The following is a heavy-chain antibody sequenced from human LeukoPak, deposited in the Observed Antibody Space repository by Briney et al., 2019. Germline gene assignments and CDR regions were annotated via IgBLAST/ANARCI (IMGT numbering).Heavy chain of an antibody. CDR2: INPNSGGT. CDR1: GYTFTGYY. D-gene: IGHD5-12*01. V-gene: IGHV1-2*02. J-gene: IGHJ4*02. CDR3: ARDGYSGYDMGFFDY. Sequence: GASVKVSCKASGYTFTGYYMHWVRQAPGQGLEWMGWINPNSGGTNYAQKFQGRVTMTRDTSISTAYMELSRLRSDDTAVYYCARDGYSGYDMGFFDYWGQGTLVTVSS.